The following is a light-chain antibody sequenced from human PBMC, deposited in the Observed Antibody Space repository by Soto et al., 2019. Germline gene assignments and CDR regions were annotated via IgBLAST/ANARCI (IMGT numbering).Light chain of an antibody. CDR1: QSLLFGNAYNY. CDR3: MQALQTPRT. CDR2: LGS. Sequence: DIVMTQSPLSLPVTPGEPASISCRSSQSLLFGNAYNYLDWYLQKPGQSPQLLIYLGSNRSSEDRDRISGSGSGTDFTLKISRVEAEDVGLYYYMQALQTPRTFGQGTKVEI. J-gene: IGKJ1*01. V-gene: IGKV2-28*01.